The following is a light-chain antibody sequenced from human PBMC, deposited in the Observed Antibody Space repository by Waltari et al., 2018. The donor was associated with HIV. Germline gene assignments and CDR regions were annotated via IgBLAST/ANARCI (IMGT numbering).Light chain of an antibody. CDR3: AARDDSLNAWV. Sequence: GTPGRRVTISCSGNNSNVGSNPVNWYRQVPGTAPKLLMFSNNQRPSGVPDRFSGSKSGTSASLAIRGLKSEDEADYYCAARDDSLNAWVFGGGTKVTVL. CDR1: NSNVGSNP. J-gene: IGLJ3*02. CDR2: SNN. V-gene: IGLV1-44*01.